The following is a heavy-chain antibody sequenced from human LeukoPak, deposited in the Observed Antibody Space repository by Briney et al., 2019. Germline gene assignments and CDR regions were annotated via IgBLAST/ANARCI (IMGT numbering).Heavy chain of an antibody. CDR3: ARAGYCSGGSCYGDWFDP. D-gene: IGHD2-15*01. CDR2: INPNSGGA. V-gene: IGHV1-2*02. CDR1: GYTFTGYY. J-gene: IGHJ5*02. Sequence: ASVKVSCKASGYTFTGYYMHWVRQAAGQGLEWMGWINPNSGGANYVQKFQGRVTMPRDTSISTVYMELSRLRSDDTAVYYCARAGYCSGGSCYGDWFDPWGQGTLVTVSS.